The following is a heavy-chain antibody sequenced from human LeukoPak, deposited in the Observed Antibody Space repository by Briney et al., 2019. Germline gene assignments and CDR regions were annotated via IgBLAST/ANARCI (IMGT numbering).Heavy chain of an antibody. Sequence: GGSLRLSCAASGFTFSSYGMHWVRQAPGKGLEWVAFIRYDGSNKYYADSVKGRFTISRDNSKNTLYLQMNSLRAEDTAVYYCANLYSGSSYFDYWGQGTLVTVSS. J-gene: IGHJ4*02. CDR1: GFTFSSYG. CDR2: IRYDGSNK. D-gene: IGHD1-26*01. CDR3: ANLYSGSSYFDY. V-gene: IGHV3-30*02.